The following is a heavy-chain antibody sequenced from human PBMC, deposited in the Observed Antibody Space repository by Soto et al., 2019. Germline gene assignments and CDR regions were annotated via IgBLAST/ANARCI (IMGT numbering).Heavy chain of an antibody. CDR3: ARVPPVYDSSGYPYWGWFDS. CDR1: GDSVSSGSYF. J-gene: IGHJ5*01. D-gene: IGHD3-22*01. CDR2: IYYSGTT. V-gene: IGHV4-61*01. Sequence: ASETLSLTCTVSGDSVSSGSYFWSWIRQPPGKGLEWIGYIYYSGTTNYNSSLKSRVTISLDTSKHQLSLMLTSVTAAETAVYYCARVPPVYDSSGYPYWGWFDSWGQGSLVTVYS.